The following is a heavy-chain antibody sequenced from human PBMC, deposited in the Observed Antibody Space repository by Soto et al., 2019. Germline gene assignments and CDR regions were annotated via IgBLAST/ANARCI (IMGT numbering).Heavy chain of an antibody. J-gene: IGHJ4*02. V-gene: IGHV1-3*01. Sequence: ASVKVSCKASGYTFTSYAMHWVRQAPGQRLEWMGWINAGNGNTKYSQKFQGRVTITRDTSASTAYMELSSLRSEDTAVYYCARVQEMATSYYFDYWGQGTLVTV. CDR3: ARVQEMATSYYFDY. D-gene: IGHD5-12*01. CDR1: GYTFTSYA. CDR2: INAGNGNT.